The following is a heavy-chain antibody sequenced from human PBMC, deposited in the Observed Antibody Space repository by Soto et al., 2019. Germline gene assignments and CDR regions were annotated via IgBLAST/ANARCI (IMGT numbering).Heavy chain of an antibody. Sequence: ASVKVCCKASGYIFTAYSMHWVRQAPGQGLEWMGVVNPSGGSTNYAQKFQGRITMTRDTSTSTVYVDLSSLTSEDTAVYYCAREENCSDGICYPEYFQRWGQGTLVTVSS. J-gene: IGHJ1*01. D-gene: IGHD2-15*01. CDR3: AREENCSDGICYPEYFQR. V-gene: IGHV1-46*01. CDR1: GYIFTAYS. CDR2: VNPSGGST.